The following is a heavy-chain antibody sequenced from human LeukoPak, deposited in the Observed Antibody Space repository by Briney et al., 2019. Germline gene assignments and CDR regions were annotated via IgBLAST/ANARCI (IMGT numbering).Heavy chain of an antibody. V-gene: IGHV5-51*01. CDR3: ARKMGCSGGSCHYFDY. CDR1: GSGFSVYW. J-gene: IGHJ4*02. D-gene: IGHD2-15*01. Sequence: GPPLQISSKGHGSGFSVYWIGWGRRMPGKGLGWMGIISPGESETRYSPSFQGEVTISADKSISTAYLQWSSLKASDTAMYYGARKMGCSGGSCHYFDYWGQGTLLTVSS. CDR2: ISPGESET.